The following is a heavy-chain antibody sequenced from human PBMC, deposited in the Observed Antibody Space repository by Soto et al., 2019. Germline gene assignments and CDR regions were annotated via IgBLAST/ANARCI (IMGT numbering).Heavy chain of an antibody. Sequence: GASVKVSCKASGYTFTSYYMHWVRQAPGQGLEWMGIINPSGGSTSYAQKFQGRVTMTRDTSTSTVYMELSSLRSEDTAVYYCAREKRYCSGGSCRDYYYGMDVWGQGTTVTVSS. CDR3: AREKRYCSGGSCRDYYYGMDV. J-gene: IGHJ6*02. D-gene: IGHD2-15*01. CDR2: INPSGGST. CDR1: GYTFTSYY. V-gene: IGHV1-46*01.